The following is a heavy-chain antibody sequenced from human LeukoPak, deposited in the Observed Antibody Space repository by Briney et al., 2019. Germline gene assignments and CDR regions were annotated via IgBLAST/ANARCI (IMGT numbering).Heavy chain of an antibody. V-gene: IGHV4-59*08. D-gene: IGHD3-22*01. CDR3: ARGVSYYDSSGYYNEYFQH. CDR1: GGSISSYY. CDR2: IYCSGNT. J-gene: IGHJ1*01. Sequence: SETLSLTCTVSGGSISSYYWSWIRQPPGKGLEWIGYIYCSGNTNYNPSLKSRVTISVDTSKNQFSLKLSSVTAADTAVYYCARGVSYYDSSGYYNEYFQHWGQGTLVTVSS.